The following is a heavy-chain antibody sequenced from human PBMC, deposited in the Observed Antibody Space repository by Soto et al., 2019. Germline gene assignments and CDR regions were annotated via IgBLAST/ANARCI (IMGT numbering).Heavy chain of an antibody. CDR3: ARDIVATMRDYYYYYGMDV. V-gene: IGHV4-31*03. CDR1: GCSISSGGYY. Sequence: SETLSLTCTVSGCSISSGGYYWSWIRQHPGKGLEWIGYIYYSGSTYYNPSLKSRVTISVDTSKNQFSLKLSSVTAADTAVYYCARDIVATMRDYYYYYGMDVWGQGTTVTVSS. D-gene: IGHD5-12*01. J-gene: IGHJ6*02. CDR2: IYYSGST.